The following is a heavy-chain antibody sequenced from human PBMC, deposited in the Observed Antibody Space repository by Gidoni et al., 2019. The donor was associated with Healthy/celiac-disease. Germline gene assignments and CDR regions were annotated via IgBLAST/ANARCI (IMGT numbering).Heavy chain of an antibody. V-gene: IGHV3-23*01. CDR3: AKDPRLVRVVVPAVTPLC. Sequence: EVQLLESGGGLVQPGGSLRLSCAASGFTFSSYALSWVRQAPGKGLEWVSAISGSGGSTYYADSVKGRFTISRDNSKNTLYLQMNSLRAEDTAVYYCAKDPRLVRVVVPAVTPLCWGQGTLVTVSS. CDR2: ISGSGGST. D-gene: IGHD2-2*01. J-gene: IGHJ4*02. CDR1: GFTFSSYA.